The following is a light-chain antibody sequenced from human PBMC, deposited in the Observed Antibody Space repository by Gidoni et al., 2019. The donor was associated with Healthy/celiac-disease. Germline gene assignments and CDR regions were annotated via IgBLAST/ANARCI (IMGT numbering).Light chain of an antibody. CDR1: QDISNY. J-gene: IGKJ2*02. CDR2: DAS. CDR3: QQYDNLPPCT. Sequence: DIQMTQYPSSLSASVGDRVTITCQASQDISNYLNWYQQKPGKAPKLLIYDASNLETGVPSRFSGSGSGTDFTFTISSLQPEDIATYYCQQYDNLPPCTFGQGTKLEIK. V-gene: IGKV1-33*01.